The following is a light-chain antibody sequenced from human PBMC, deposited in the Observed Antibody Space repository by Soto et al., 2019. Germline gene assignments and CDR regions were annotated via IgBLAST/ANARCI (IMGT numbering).Light chain of an antibody. CDR2: GAS. J-gene: IGKJ1*01. CDR3: QQYGSSGT. Sequence: EIVLTQSPSTLSLSPGERATLSCGASQSVSNNYLAGYQQKPGQAPRLLIYGASNRATGIPDRFSGSRSGTDFSLTISRLEPEDCAVYYCQQYGSSGTFGQGTKVDIK. CDR1: QSVSNNY. V-gene: IGKV3-20*01.